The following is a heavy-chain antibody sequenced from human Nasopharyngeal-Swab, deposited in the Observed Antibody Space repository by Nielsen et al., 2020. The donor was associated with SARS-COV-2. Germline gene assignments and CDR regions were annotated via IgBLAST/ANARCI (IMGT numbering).Heavy chain of an antibody. CDR2: IIENGADT. J-gene: IGHJ4*02. Sequence: GESLKISCAASGFNFRNFAMSWVRQAPGKGLEWVSGIIENGADTYYADSVKGRSTIFRDNSKNTLYLQMNSLSAEDTAVYYCVRDYTVNYYGISTDYYAPLDSWGQGTLVTVSS. V-gene: IGHV3-23*01. D-gene: IGHD3-9*01. CDR1: GFNFRNFA. CDR3: VRDYTVNYYGISTDYYAPLDS.